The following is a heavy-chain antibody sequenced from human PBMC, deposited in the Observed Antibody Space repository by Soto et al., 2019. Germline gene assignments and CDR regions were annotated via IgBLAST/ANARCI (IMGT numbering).Heavy chain of an antibody. D-gene: IGHD6-13*01. CDR1: GFSLSTSGVG. Sequence: QITLKESGPPLVKPTQTLTLTCTFSGFSLSTSGVGVGWIRQPPGKALEWLALIYWDDDKRYSPSLKSRLTITKDTSKNQVVLTMTNMDPVDTATYYCAHGLAAEDAFDIWGQGTMVTVSS. CDR2: IYWDDDK. CDR3: AHGLAAEDAFDI. J-gene: IGHJ3*02. V-gene: IGHV2-5*02.